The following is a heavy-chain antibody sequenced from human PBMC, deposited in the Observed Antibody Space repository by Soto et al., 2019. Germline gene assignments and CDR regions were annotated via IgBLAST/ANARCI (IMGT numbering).Heavy chain of an antibody. Sequence: GGSLRLSCAASGFTFSSYAMSWVRQAPGKGLEWVSAISGSGGSTYYADSVKGRFTISRDNSKNTLYLQMNSLRAEDTAVYYCAKVHYDFWSGNYYYYGMDVWGQGTTVTVSS. D-gene: IGHD3-3*01. CDR2: ISGSGGST. CDR3: AKVHYDFWSGNYYYYGMDV. CDR1: GFTFSSYA. J-gene: IGHJ6*02. V-gene: IGHV3-23*01.